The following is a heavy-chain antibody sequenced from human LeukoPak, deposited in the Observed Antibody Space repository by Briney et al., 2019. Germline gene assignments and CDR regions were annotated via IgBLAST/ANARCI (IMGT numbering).Heavy chain of an antibody. CDR1: GYTFSSYG. V-gene: IGHV1-18*01. Sequence: GASVRVSCKASGYTFSSYGFSWVRQAPGQGLEWMGWINAYNGNTNYAQNLQGRVTMTTDTSTSTAYMELRSLRSDDTAVYYCARDLDGSSGCDYWGQGTLVTVSS. CDR2: INAYNGNT. D-gene: IGHD6-13*01. J-gene: IGHJ4*02. CDR3: ARDLDGSSGCDY.